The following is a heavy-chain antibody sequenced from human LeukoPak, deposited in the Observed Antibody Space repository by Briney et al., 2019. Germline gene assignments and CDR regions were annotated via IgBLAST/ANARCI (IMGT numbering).Heavy chain of an antibody. V-gene: IGHV4-59*11. CDR2: IYYTGTT. CDR3: ARAYSSSSGRPFDY. Sequence: PSETLSLTCSVSGGSISSHYWSWIRQPPGKELEWIGYIYYTGTTNYKPSLKSRVTISVDTSKNQFSLNLTSVPAADTAVYYCARAYSSSSGRPFDYWGQGTLVTVSS. CDR1: GGSISSHY. D-gene: IGHD6-6*01. J-gene: IGHJ4*02.